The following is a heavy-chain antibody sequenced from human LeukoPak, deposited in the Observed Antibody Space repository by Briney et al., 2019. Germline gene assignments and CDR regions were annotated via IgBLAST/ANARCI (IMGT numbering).Heavy chain of an antibody. V-gene: IGHV1-69*13. D-gene: IGHD3-10*01. CDR1: GGTFSSYA. CDR3: ARDDTMVREVHN. Sequence: SVKVSYKASGGTFSSYAISWVRQAPGQGLEWMGGIIPIFGTANYAQKFQGRVTITADESTSTAYMELSSLRSEDTAVYYCARDDTMVREVHNWGQGTLVTVSS. J-gene: IGHJ4*02. CDR2: IIPIFGTA.